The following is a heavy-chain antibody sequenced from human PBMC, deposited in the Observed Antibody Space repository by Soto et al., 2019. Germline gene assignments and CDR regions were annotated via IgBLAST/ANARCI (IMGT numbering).Heavy chain of an antibody. V-gene: IGHV3-30*09. Sequence: VQLVESGGGEVQPGRSLRLSCAASGFTYTDFALHWVRQAPGKGLEWVAIISDDGSDKYYADSVKGRFAISRDNPKNTLYLEMTGLRLEDRAVYFCARRACDSYYAIDVWGQGTTVTVFS. CDR1: GFTYTDFA. D-gene: IGHD3-22*01. J-gene: IGHJ6*02. CDR3: ARRACDSYYAIDV. CDR2: ISDDGSDK.